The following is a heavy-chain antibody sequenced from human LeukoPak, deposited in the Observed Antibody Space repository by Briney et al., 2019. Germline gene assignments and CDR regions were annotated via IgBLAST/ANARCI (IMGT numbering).Heavy chain of an antibody. J-gene: IGHJ4*02. V-gene: IGHV4-39*07. CDR2: IYHSGST. Sequence: PSETLSLTCTVSGGSISSSSYYWGWIRQPPGKGLEWIGSIYHSGSTYYNPSLKSRVTIAVETSKNQFSLKLSSVTAADKAVYYCARESSCGGDCSTGLFDYWGQGTLVTVSS. CDR1: GGSISSSSYY. CDR3: ARESSCGGDCSTGLFDY. D-gene: IGHD2-21*02.